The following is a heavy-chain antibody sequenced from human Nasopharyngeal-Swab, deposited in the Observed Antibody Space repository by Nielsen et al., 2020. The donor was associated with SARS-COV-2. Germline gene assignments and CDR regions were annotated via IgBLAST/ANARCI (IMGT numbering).Heavy chain of an antibody. CDR1: GFTFSSYG. J-gene: IGHJ4*02. CDR2: IWYDGSNK. D-gene: IGHD3-3*01. CDR3: AKDRYYDCWSGYYTKDY. V-gene: IGHV3-30*02. Sequence: GGSLRLSCAASGFTFSSYGMHWVRQAPGKGLEWVAVIWYDGSNKYYADSVKGRFTISRDNSKNTLYLQMNSLRAEDTAVYYCAKDRYYDCWSGYYTKDYWGQGTLVTVSS.